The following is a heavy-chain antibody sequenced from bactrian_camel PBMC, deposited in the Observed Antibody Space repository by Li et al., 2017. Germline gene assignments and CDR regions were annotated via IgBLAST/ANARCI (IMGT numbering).Heavy chain of an antibody. J-gene: IGHJ4*01. CDR1: GYMDRNYC. D-gene: IGHD2*01. CDR3: VVDALSPSEYCLLAQPQQIRN. CDR2: IDRDGIT. Sequence: HVQLVESGGSSVQAGGSLTLSCEAPGYMDRNYCMGWFRQAPEKQREGVAAIDRDGITSYADSVKGRFTISQDRAKNTLYLQMNDLKPEDTAMYFCVVDALSPSEYCLLAQPQQIRNWGQGTRSPSP. V-gene: IGHV3S53*01.